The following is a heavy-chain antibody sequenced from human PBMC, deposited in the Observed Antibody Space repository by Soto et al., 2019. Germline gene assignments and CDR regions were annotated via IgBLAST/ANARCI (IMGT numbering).Heavy chain of an antibody. V-gene: IGHV1-46*03. CDR1: GYTFMNHY. D-gene: IGHD3-22*01. CDR2: INPTGPTT. CDR3: ARKAHYNDAGSLDP. J-gene: IGHJ5*02. Sequence: QEQLVQSGAEVKKPGASVKVSCRASGYTFMNHYVHWVRQAPGQGFEWIGIINPTGPTTSYARNFQGRVTMTRDTSTSTVYMELSSLRSDDTAVYYCARKAHYNDAGSLDPWGQGTLVTVSS.